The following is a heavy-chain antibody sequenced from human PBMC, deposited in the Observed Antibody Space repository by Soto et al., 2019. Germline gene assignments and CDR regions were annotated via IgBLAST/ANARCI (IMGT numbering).Heavy chain of an antibody. D-gene: IGHD6-19*01. Sequence: QVQLVQSGAAVKKPGASVKVSCKASGYTFTSYDINWVRQATGQGLEWMGWMNPNSGNTGYAQKFHGRATMTRNTSISTAYMELSSLRSEDTAVYYWAIGIAVALDAFDIWGQGTMVTVSS. J-gene: IGHJ3*02. CDR1: GYTFTSYD. V-gene: IGHV1-8*01. CDR3: AIGIAVALDAFDI. CDR2: MNPNSGNT.